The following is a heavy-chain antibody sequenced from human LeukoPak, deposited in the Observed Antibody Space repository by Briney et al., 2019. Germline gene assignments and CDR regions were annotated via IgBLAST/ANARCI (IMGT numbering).Heavy chain of an antibody. J-gene: IGHJ4*02. V-gene: IGHV5-10-1*01. D-gene: IGHD4-17*01. CDR3: ARHFSGDYGSFDY. Sequence: GESLKISCKGSGYSFTSYWISWVRQMPGKGLEWMGTIDPSDSYTNYSPSFQGHVTISADKSITTAYLQWSGLKASDTAMYYRARHFSGDYGSFDYWGQGTLVTVSS. CDR1: GYSFTSYW. CDR2: IDPSDSYT.